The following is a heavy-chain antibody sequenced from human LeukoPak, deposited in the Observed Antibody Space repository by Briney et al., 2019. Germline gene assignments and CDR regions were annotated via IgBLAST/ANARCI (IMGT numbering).Heavy chain of an antibody. D-gene: IGHD6-6*01. Sequence: PGGSPTLSCAASGFSFSTHSINWVRQAPGKGLEWISFINLDGTDIHYGESVKGRFTISRDNAKNSLYLQMHTLRAEDTAVYYCAGDGVGALPGDAFDIWSQGTLVTVSS. J-gene: IGHJ3*02. CDR3: AGDGVGALPGDAFDI. CDR1: GFSFSTHS. V-gene: IGHV3-21*05. CDR2: INLDGTDI.